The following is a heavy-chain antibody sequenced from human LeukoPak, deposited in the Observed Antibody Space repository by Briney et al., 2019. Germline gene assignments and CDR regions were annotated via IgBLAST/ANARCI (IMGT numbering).Heavy chain of an antibody. D-gene: IGHD5-24*01. V-gene: IGHV1-69*05. CDR2: IIPIFGTA. CDR3: ARGAHRRDGYNLDWFDP. Sequence: ASVKVSCKASGGTFSSYAISWVRQAPGQGLEWMGGIIPIFGTANYAQKFQGRVTITTDESTSTAYMELSSLRSEDTAVYYCARGAHRRDGYNLDWFDPWGQGTLVTVSS. CDR1: GGTFSSYA. J-gene: IGHJ5*02.